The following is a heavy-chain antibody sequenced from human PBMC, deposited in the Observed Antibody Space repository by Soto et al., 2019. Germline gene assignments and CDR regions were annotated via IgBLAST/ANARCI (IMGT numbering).Heavy chain of an antibody. J-gene: IGHJ4*02. Sequence: SVKVSCKASGGTFSSYAISWVRQAPGQGLEWMGGIIPIFGTANYAQKFQGRVTITTDTSTSTAYMELRSLRSDDTAVYYCASYDYVWGRWYWGQGTLVTVSS. V-gene: IGHV1-69*05. CDR2: IIPIFGTA. CDR1: GGTFSSYA. CDR3: ASYDYVWGRWY. D-gene: IGHD3-16*01.